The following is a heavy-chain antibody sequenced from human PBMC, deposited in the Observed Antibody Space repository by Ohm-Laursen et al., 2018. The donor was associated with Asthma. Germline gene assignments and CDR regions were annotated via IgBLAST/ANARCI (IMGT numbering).Heavy chain of an antibody. D-gene: IGHD3-22*01. V-gene: IGHV2-70*01. CDR3: ARMLSREYYDSSGPSTEYFGMDV. J-gene: IGHJ6*02. CDR2: IDWDDDK. Sequence: PTQTLTLTCTFSGFSLSTSGMCMSWIRQPPGKALEWLALIDWDDDKYYRTSLKTRLTISKDTSKNQVVLTMTNMDPVDTATYYCARMLSREYYDSSGPSTEYFGMDVWGQGTTVTVSS. CDR1: GFSLSTSGMC.